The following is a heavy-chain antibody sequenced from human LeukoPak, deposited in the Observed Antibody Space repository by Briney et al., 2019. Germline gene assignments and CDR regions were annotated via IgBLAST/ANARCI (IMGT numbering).Heavy chain of an antibody. V-gene: IGHV3-23*01. D-gene: IGHD1-26*01. J-gene: IGHJ4*02. Sequence: GGSLRLSCAASGFTFSSYAMSWVRQAPGKGLEWVSTISSSGGVTYYPDSVRGRFTISRDNSKNTLHLQMDSLRAEDTAIYYCAKWPEGATPKFHYWGQGTLVTVSS. CDR3: AKWPEGATPKFHY. CDR1: GFTFSSYA. CDR2: ISSSGGVT.